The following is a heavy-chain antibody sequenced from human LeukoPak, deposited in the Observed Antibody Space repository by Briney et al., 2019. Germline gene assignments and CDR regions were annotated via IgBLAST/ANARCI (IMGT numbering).Heavy chain of an antibody. V-gene: IGHV1-2*06. J-gene: IGHJ6*03. D-gene: IGHD6-19*01. CDR2: INPNSGGT. CDR3: ARDAGGWYYYYYVDV. CDR1: GYTFTGYY. Sequence: ASVKVSCKASGYTFTGYYMHWVRQAPGQGLEWMGRINPNSGGTNYAQKFQGRVTMTRDTSISTAYMELSRLRSDDTAVYCCARDAGGWYYYYYVDVWGKGTTVTVSS.